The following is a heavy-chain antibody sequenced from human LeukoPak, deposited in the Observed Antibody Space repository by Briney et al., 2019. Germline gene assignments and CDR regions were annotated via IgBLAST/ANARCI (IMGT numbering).Heavy chain of an antibody. J-gene: IGHJ5*02. CDR2: ISYDGSNK. D-gene: IGHD2-21*02. CDR1: GFTFSSYA. V-gene: IGHV3-30-3*01. Sequence: GGSLRLSCAASGFTFSSYAMHWVRQAPGKGLEWVAVISYDGSNKYYADSVKGRFTISRDNSKNTLYLQMNSLRAEDTAVYYCARANCGGDCYSRNWFDPWGQGTLVTVSS. CDR3: ARANCGGDCYSRNWFDP.